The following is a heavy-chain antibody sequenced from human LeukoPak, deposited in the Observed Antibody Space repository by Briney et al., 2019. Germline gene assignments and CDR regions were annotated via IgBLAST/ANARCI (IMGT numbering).Heavy chain of an antibody. CDR1: GFCLSSFG. D-gene: IGHD1-1*01. Sequence: GGSLRLSCAASGFCLSSFGTHWVRQAPGKGLAWVAFLGHEGTNKYYADPVKGRFTISRDDSKNTLFLQMNSLRPEDTAVYYCAKDGHWTFDYWGQGTLVTVSS. J-gene: IGHJ4*02. CDR3: AKDGHWTFDY. V-gene: IGHV3-30*02. CDR2: LGHEGTNK.